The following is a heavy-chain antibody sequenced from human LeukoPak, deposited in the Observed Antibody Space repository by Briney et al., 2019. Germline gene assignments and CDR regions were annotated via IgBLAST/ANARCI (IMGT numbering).Heavy chain of an antibody. V-gene: IGHV4-31*03. D-gene: IGHD3-10*01. CDR2: IYYSGST. Sequence: SETLSLTCTVSGGSISSGGYYWSWIRQHPGKGLEWIGYIYYSGSTYYNPSLKSRVTISVDTSKTQFSLKLSSVTAADTAVYYCARDRLWFGELFGPTGMDVWGQGTTVTVSS. CDR1: GGSISSGGYY. CDR3: ARDRLWFGELFGPTGMDV. J-gene: IGHJ6*02.